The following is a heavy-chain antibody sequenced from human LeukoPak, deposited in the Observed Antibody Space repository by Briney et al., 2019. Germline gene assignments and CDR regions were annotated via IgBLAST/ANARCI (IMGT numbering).Heavy chain of an antibody. J-gene: IGHJ5*02. CDR3: ARKSTVTTYNWFDP. D-gene: IGHD4-17*01. V-gene: IGHV1-3*01. Sequence: ASVKVSCKASGYTFTNYAMHWVRQAPGQRLEWMGWINAGNGNTKYSQKFQGRVTIIRDTSASTAYMELSSLRSEDTAVYYCARKSTVTTYNWFDPWGQGTLVTVSS. CDR2: INAGNGNT. CDR1: GYTFTNYA.